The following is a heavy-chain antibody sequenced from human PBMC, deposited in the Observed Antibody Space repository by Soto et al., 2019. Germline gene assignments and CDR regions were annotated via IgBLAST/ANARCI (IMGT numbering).Heavy chain of an antibody. CDR2: IIPILGTA. V-gene: IGHV1-69*01. Sequence: QVQLVQAGAEVKKPGSSVKVSCKAAGGTFSSYAISWVRQAPGQGLEWGGGIIPILGTANYAQKFQGRGTITADESTHPAYMEPSSLTSEHTALYYCARGVLGRCPLVLLSWFDPWGQRTPVTVSS. J-gene: IGHJ5*02. CDR3: ARGVLGRCPLVLLSWFDP. CDR1: GGTFSSYA. D-gene: IGHD6-6*01.